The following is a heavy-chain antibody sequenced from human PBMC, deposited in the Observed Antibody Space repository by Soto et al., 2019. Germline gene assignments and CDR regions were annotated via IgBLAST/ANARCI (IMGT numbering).Heavy chain of an antibody. J-gene: IGHJ3*02. Sequence: ASVKVSCKASGGTFSSYAISWVRQAPGQGLEWMGGIIPIFGTANYAQKFQGRVTITADESTSTAYMELSSLRSEDTAVYYCARTLAAAGQIDAFDIWGQGTMVTVSS. CDR1: GGTFSSYA. V-gene: IGHV1-69*13. CDR3: ARTLAAAGQIDAFDI. CDR2: IIPIFGTA. D-gene: IGHD6-13*01.